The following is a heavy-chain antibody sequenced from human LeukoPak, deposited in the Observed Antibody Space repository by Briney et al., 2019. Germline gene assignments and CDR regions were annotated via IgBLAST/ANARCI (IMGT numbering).Heavy chain of an antibody. D-gene: IGHD2-8*02. V-gene: IGHV3-72*01. CDR1: GFRFSDHY. CDR2: MRNRNNRYTT. Sequence: GGSLRLSRTSSGFRFSDHYMDWVRQAPGKALEGVGRMRNRNNRYTTEYAPSVKGRFTISRDDSNSSFFLEMDTLKPEDTAVYYCTRVYGTGRSSPHLDSWGRGTLVTVSS. CDR3: TRVYGTGRSSPHLDS. J-gene: IGHJ4*02.